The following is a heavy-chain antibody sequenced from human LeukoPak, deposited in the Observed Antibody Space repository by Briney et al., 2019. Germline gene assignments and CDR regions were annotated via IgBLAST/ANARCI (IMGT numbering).Heavy chain of an antibody. CDR3: VTNPIVVVTSVNY. D-gene: IGHD2-21*02. Sequence: PGGPLRLSCVPSGFTFNNYWMHWVRQDALKGRVWVSRINTDGSTTTYRDSVKGRFTISRDNAKNTLYLQMNSLRVEDTAVYYCVTNPIVVVTSVNYWGQGTLVTVSS. CDR1: GFTFNNYW. V-gene: IGHV3-74*01. CDR2: INTDGSTT. J-gene: IGHJ4*01.